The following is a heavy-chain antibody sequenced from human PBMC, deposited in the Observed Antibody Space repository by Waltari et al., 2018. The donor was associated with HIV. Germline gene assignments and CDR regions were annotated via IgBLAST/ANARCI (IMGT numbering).Heavy chain of an antibody. Sequence: QVQLVESGGGVVQPGRSLRLPCAASGFTFSSYDMHWVRQAPGKGLEWVAVIWYDGSKKYYADSVKGRFTISRDNSKNTLYLQMNSLRAEDTAVYYCARLDSSGYYVFDYWGQGTLVTVSS. D-gene: IGHD3-22*01. CDR3: ARLDSSGYYVFDY. CDR2: IWYDGSKK. J-gene: IGHJ4*02. CDR1: GFTFSSYD. V-gene: IGHV3-33*01.